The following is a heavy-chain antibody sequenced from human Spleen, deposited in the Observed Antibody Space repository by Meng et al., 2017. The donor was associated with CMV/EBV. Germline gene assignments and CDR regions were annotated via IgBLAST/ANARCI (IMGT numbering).Heavy chain of an antibody. D-gene: IGHD2-2*01. CDR1: GFIFRNYW. V-gene: IGHV3-7*01. CDR3: ARDYQLLHYYHHSMDV. J-gene: IGHJ6*02. CDR2: INQGGSDK. Sequence: GESLKISCAASGFIFRNYWMTWVRQAPGKGLEWVANINQGGSDKYYMDSVRGRFTVSRDNAEKSLYLQMTSLRAEDTAVYYCARDYQLLHYYHHSMDVWGQGTTVTVSS.